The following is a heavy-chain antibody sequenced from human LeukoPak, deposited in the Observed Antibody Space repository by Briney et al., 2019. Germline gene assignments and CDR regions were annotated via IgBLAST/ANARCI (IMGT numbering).Heavy chain of an antibody. CDR1: GGYISSFY. J-gene: IGHJ4*02. CDR2: IYTSGTT. Sequence: PSETLSLTCAVSGGYISSFYWSWIRQPAGKGLEWIGRIYTSGTTNYNPSLKSRVTMSVDTSKNQFSLKLSSVTAADTAAYYCARLRAAAGPYYFDYWGQGTLATVSS. CDR3: ARLRAAAGPYYFDY. D-gene: IGHD6-13*01. V-gene: IGHV4-4*07.